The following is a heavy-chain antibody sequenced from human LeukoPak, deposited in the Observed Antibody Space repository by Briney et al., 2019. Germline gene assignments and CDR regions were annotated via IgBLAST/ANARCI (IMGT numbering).Heavy chain of an antibody. D-gene: IGHD2-15*01. CDR2: FDPEDGET. J-gene: IGHJ4*01. CDR1: GYTLTELS. V-gene: IGHV1-24*01. CDR3: ATDSTALVVADTRTFDY. Sequence: ASVKVSCKVSGYTLTELSMHWVRQAPGKGLEWMGGFDPEDGETIYAQKFQGRVTMTEDTSTDTAYMELSSLRSEDTAVYYCATDSTALVVADTRTFDYWGHGTLVTVSS.